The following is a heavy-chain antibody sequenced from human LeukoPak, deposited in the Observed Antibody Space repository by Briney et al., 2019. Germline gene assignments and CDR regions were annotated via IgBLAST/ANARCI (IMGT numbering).Heavy chain of an antibody. D-gene: IGHD3-22*01. CDR2: IHYTGTT. CDR3: ARLGGYYDPPDY. Sequence: SETLSLTCTVSGGSIRSSTYYWAWIRQPPGKGLEWIGTIHYTGTTYYNPSLKSRVTISVDTSKNQFSLNLSSVTAADTTFYYCARLGGYYDPPDYWGQGTLVTVSS. CDR1: GGSIRSSTYY. V-gene: IGHV4-39*01. J-gene: IGHJ4*02.